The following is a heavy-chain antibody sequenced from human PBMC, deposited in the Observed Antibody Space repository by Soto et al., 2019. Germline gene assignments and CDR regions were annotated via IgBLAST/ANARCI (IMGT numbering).Heavy chain of an antibody. J-gene: IGHJ6*03. V-gene: IGHV3-23*01. CDR2: ISGSGGST. Sequence: GGSLRLSCAASGFTFSSYAMSWVRQAPGKGLEWVSAISGSGGSTYYADSVKGRFTISRDNSKNTRYLQMNSLRAEDTAVYYCAKGRGYSGYDDRPRYYYMDVWGKGTTVTVSS. D-gene: IGHD5-12*01. CDR1: GFTFSSYA. CDR3: AKGRGYSGYDDRPRYYYMDV.